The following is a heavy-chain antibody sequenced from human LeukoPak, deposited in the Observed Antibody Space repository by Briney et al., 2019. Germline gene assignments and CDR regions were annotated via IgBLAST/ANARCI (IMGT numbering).Heavy chain of an antibody. CDR1: GYSISSGYY. Sequence: SETLSLTCAVSGYSISSGYYWGWIRQPPEKGLEWIGSIYHSGSTYYNPSLKSRVTISVDTSKNQFSLKLSSVTAADTAVYYCARLGSYLSAFDIWGQGTMVTVSS. CDR3: ARLGSYLSAFDI. D-gene: IGHD1-26*01. J-gene: IGHJ3*02. CDR2: IYHSGST. V-gene: IGHV4-38-2*01.